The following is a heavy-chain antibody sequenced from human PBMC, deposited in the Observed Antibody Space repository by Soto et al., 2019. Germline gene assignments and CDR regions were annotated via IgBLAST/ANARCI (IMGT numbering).Heavy chain of an antibody. J-gene: IGHJ4*02. CDR2: MNPNSGNT. CDR1: GYTFTSYD. CDR3: ARIGRGIAAAGFDY. D-gene: IGHD6-13*01. Sequence: ASVKVSCKASGYTFTSYDINWVRQATGQGLEWMGWMNPNSGNTGYAQKFQGRVTMIRNTSISTAYMELSSLRSEDTAVYYCARIGRGIAAAGFDYWGQGTLVTAPQ. V-gene: IGHV1-8*01.